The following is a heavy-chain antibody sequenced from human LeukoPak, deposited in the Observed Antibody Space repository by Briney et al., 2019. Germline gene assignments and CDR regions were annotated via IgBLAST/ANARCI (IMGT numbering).Heavy chain of an antibody. Sequence: SQTLSLTCAVSGGSISSGGYSWSWIRQPPGKGLEWIGYIYHSGSTYYNPSLKSRVTISVDRSKNQFSLKLSSVTAEDTAVYYCARRLHDYGDYGMAMEAKDAFDIWGQGTMVTVSS. CDR3: ARRLHDYGDYGMAMEAKDAFDI. J-gene: IGHJ3*02. CDR2: IYHSGST. V-gene: IGHV4-30-2*01. CDR1: GGSISSGGYS. D-gene: IGHD4-17*01.